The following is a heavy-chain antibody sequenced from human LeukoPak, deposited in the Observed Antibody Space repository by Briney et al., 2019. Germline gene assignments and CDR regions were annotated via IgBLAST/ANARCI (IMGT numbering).Heavy chain of an antibody. Sequence: GGSLRLSCVASGFTFNSYAMHWVRQAPGKGLEWVALISYDGSNKNYADSVKGRFTIFRDNSNNTLYLQMNSLRAEDTAVYYCARAYSWNHRIDSWGQGTLVTVSS. D-gene: IGHD1-26*01. CDR2: ISYDGSNK. V-gene: IGHV3-30-3*01. CDR3: ARAYSWNHRIDS. J-gene: IGHJ4*02. CDR1: GFTFNSYA.